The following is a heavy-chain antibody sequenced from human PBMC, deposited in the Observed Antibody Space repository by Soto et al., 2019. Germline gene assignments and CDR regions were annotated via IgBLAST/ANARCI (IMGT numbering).Heavy chain of an antibody. D-gene: IGHD2-15*01. J-gene: IGHJ4*02. CDR1: GGSISSGDYY. CDR2: IYYSGST. Sequence: PSETLSLTCTVSGGSISSGDYYWSWIRQPPGKGLEWIGYIYYSGSTYYNPSLKSRVTISVDTSKNQFSLKLSSVTAADTAVYYCARALVVVELFDYWGQGTLVTVSS. CDR3: ARALVVVELFDY. V-gene: IGHV4-30-4*01.